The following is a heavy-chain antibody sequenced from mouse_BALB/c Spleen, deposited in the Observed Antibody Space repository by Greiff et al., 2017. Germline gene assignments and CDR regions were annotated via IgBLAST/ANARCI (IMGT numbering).Heavy chain of an antibody. CDR2: INPSNGRT. J-gene: IGHJ4*01. V-gene: IGHV1S81*02. Sequence: VQLQQPGAELVKPGASVKLSCKASGYTFTSYWMHWVKQRPGQGLEWIGEINPSNGRTNYNEKFKSKATLTVDKSSSTAYMQLSSLTSEDSAVYYCARRDVYYAMDYWGQGTSVTVSS. CDR1: GYTFTSYW. D-gene: IGHD3-3*01. CDR3: ARRDVYYAMDY.